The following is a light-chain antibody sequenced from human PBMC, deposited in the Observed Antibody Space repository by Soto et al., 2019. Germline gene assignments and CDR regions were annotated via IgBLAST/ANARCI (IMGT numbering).Light chain of an antibody. V-gene: IGKV3-15*01. J-gene: IGKJ1*01. CDR1: QSVSNN. CDR3: QQYNNWPPWT. Sequence: ILMPQCPATLSVSPGERATLSCRASQSVSNNLAWYQQKPGQAPRLLIYDASTRATGIPARFSGSGSGTEFTLTISGLQSEDFAVYYCQQYNNWPPWTFGQGTKVEIK. CDR2: DAS.